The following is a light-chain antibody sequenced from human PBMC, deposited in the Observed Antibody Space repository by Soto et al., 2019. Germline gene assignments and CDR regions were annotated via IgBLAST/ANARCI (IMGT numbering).Light chain of an antibody. V-gene: IGKV3-15*01. CDR1: QSVSST. J-gene: IGKJ1*01. Sequence: EIVMTQSPVTLSVSPGERATLSCRASQSVSSTLAWYQQKPGQAPRLLIYGTSTRATGIPARFSGSGSGTEFTLTVSSLHSEDFAIYYCQQYGGSPRTFGQGTKVDI. CDR2: GTS. CDR3: QQYGGSPRT.